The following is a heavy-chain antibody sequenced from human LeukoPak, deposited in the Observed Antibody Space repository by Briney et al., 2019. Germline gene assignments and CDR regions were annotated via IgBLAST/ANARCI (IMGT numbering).Heavy chain of an antibody. CDR3: ARTEPAPDAFDI. D-gene: IGHD1-26*01. CDR2: INPNSGGT. J-gene: IGHJ3*02. CDR1: GYTSTGYY. Sequence: VASVKVSCKASGYTSTGYYMHWVRQAPGQGLEWMGWINPNSGGTNYAQKFQGRVTMTRDTSISTAYMELSRLRSDDTAVYYCARTEPAPDAFDIWGQGTMVTVSS. V-gene: IGHV1-2*02.